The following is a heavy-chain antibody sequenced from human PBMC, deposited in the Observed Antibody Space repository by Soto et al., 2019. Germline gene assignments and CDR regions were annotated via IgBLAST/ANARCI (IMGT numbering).Heavy chain of an antibody. CDR2: IRSKAYGGTT. CDR1: GFTFGDYA. V-gene: IGHV3-49*03. J-gene: IGHJ5*02. Sequence: GGSLRLSCTASGFTFGDYAMSWFRQAPGKGLEWVGFIRSKAYGGTTEYAASVKGRFTISRDDSKSIAYLQMNSLKTEDTAVYYCTRDDPPGSDYIWGSYRYGGFDPWGQGTLVTVSS. CDR3: TRDDPPGSDYIWGSYRYGGFDP. D-gene: IGHD3-16*02.